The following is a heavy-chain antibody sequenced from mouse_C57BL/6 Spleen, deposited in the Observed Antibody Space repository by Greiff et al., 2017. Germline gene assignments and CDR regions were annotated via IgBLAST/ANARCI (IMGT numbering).Heavy chain of an antibody. CDR3: ARWLHYAMDY. CDR1: GYTFTSYW. J-gene: IGHJ4*01. V-gene: IGHV1-52*01. CDR2: IDPSDSET. D-gene: IGHD1-2*01. Sequence: QVQLKQPGAELVRPGSSVKLSCKASGYTFTSYWMHWVKQRPIQGLEWIGNIDPSDSETHYNQKFKDKATLTVDKSSSTAYMQLSSLTSEDSAVYYCARWLHYAMDYWGQGTSVTVSS.